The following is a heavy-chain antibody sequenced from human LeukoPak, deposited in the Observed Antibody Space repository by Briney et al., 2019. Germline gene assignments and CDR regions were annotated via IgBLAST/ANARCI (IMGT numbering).Heavy chain of an antibody. CDR2: INHSGST. D-gene: IGHD2-2*01. CDR1: GGSLSGYY. V-gene: IGHV4-34*01. CDR3: ARGGFQLLQRIYNWFDS. J-gene: IGHJ5*01. Sequence: SETLSLTCGVHGGSLSGYYWSWIRQPPGKGLEWIGEINHSGSTNYNASLKSRVTLSVDTSKNQFSLTLRSVTAADTSVYYCARGGFQLLQRIYNWFDSWGQGTLVTVSS.